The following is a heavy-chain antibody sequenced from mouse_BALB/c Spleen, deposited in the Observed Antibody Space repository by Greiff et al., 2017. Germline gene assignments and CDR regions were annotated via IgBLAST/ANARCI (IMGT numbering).Heavy chain of an antibody. CDR2: IYPGDGDT. Sequence: VQLQQSGAELMKPGASVKISCKATGYTFSSYWIEWVKQRPGQGLEWIGRIYPGDGDTNYNGKFKGKATLTADKSSSTAYMQLSSLTSVDSAVYFCARSGTGSYWYFDVWGAGTTVTVSS. J-gene: IGHJ1*01. D-gene: IGHD4-1*01. CDR1: GYTFSSYW. V-gene: IGHV1-82*01. CDR3: ARSGTGSYWYFDV.